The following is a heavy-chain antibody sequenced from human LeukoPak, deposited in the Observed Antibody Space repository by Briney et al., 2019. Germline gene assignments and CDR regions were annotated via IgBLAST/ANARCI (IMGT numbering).Heavy chain of an antibody. Sequence: ASVKVSCKASGGTFSSYAISWVRQAPGQGLEWMGGIIPIFGTANYAQKFQGRVTITADESTSTAYMELSSLRSEDTAVYYCASSCSSTSCYGVREDYWGQGTLVTVSS. CDR1: GGTFSSYA. CDR2: IIPIFGTA. V-gene: IGHV1-69*01. J-gene: IGHJ4*02. CDR3: ASSCSSTSCYGVREDY. D-gene: IGHD2-2*01.